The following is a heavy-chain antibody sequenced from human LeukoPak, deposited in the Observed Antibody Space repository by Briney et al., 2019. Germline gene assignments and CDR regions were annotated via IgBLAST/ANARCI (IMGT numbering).Heavy chain of an antibody. J-gene: IGHJ4*02. CDR2: INHSGST. D-gene: IGHD6-6*01. V-gene: IGHV4-34*01. CDR3: ARQAAARRFLDYFDY. Sequence: SETLSLTCAVYGGSFSGYYWSWIRQPPGKGLEWIGEINHSGSTNYNPSLKSRVTISVDTSKNQFSLQLSSVTAADTAVYYCARQAAARRFLDYFDYWGQGTLVTVSS. CDR1: GGSFSGYY.